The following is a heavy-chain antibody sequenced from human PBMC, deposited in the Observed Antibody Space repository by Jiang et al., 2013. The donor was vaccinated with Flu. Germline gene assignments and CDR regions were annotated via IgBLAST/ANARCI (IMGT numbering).Heavy chain of an antibody. V-gene: IGHV3-23*01. J-gene: IGHJ4*02. CDR3: ARIMITFGGVTNSDY. CDR2: ISGSGGST. D-gene: IGHD3-16*01. Sequence: PGGSLRLSCAASGFTFSSYAMSWVRQAPGKGLEWVSAISGSGGSTYYADSVKGRFTISRDNSKNTLYLQMNSLRAEDTAVYYCARIMITFGGVTNSDYWGQGTLVTVSS. CDR1: GFTFSSYA.